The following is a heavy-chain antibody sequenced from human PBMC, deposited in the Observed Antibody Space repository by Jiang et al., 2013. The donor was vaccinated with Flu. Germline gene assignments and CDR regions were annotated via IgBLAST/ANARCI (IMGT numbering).Heavy chain of an antibody. Sequence: SLKISCKGSGYSFTSYWIGWVRQMPGKGLEWMGIIYPGDSDTRYSPSFQGQVTISADKSISTAYLQWSSLKASDTAMYYCARGLEKRGYSGYGFGTYWGQGTLVTVSS. CDR3: ARGLEKRGYSGYGFGTY. J-gene: IGHJ4*02. V-gene: IGHV5-51*01. CDR1: GYSFTSYW. D-gene: IGHD5-12*01. CDR2: IYPGDSDT.